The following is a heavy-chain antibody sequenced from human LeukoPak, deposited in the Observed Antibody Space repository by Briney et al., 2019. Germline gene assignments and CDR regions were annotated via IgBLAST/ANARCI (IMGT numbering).Heavy chain of an antibody. Sequence: SVKVSCKASGGTFSSYAISWVRQAPGQGLEWMGGIIPIFGTANYAQKFQGRVTITADESTSTAYMELSSLRSEDTAVYYCAREAPSTFYFDYWGQGTLVTVSS. CDR3: AREAPSTFYFDY. CDR1: GGTFSSYA. J-gene: IGHJ4*02. V-gene: IGHV1-69*01. CDR2: IIPIFGTA. D-gene: IGHD2-2*01.